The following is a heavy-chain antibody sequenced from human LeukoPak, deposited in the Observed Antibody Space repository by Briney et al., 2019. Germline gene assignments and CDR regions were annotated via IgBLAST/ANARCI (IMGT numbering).Heavy chain of an antibody. CDR1: GGSISTYY. D-gene: IGHD3-16*01. CDR2: IYYSGST. CDR3: ARDGRLSRMGGTFDI. V-gene: IGHV4-59*01. Sequence: PSETLSLSCTVSGGSISTYYWSWIRQPPGKGLEWIGYIYYSGSTNCNPSLKSRVTISVDTSKNQFSLKLSSVTAADTAVYYCARDGRLSRMGGTFDIWGQGTMVTVSS. J-gene: IGHJ3*02.